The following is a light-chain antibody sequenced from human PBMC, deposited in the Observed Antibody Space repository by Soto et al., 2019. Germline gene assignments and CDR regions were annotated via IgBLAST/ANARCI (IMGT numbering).Light chain of an antibody. Sequence: QSVLTQPASVSGCPGQSITSSCTGTNTDVGGYNYVSWYQQHPMKAPKLIIYEVTKRPSGVSARFSGSKSANTASLTISGLQAEDEADYYCNSYTSTNTYVFGTGTKVTVL. CDR1: NTDVGGYNY. J-gene: IGLJ1*01. CDR3: NSYTSTNTYV. V-gene: IGLV2-14*01. CDR2: EVT.